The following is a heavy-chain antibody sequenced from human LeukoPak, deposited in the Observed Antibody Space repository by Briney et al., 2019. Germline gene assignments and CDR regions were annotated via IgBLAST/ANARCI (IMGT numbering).Heavy chain of an antibody. V-gene: IGHV1-24*01. CDR1: GYTLTELS. CDR3: ATVSGGYCSSTSCHNWFDP. D-gene: IGHD2-2*01. J-gene: IGHJ5*02. Sequence: ASVKVSCKVSGYTLTELSMHWVRQAPGKGLEWMGGFDPEDGETIYAQKFQGRVTMTEDTSTDTAYMELSSLGSEDTAVYYCATVSGGYCSSTSCHNWFDPWGQGTLVTVSS. CDR2: FDPEDGET.